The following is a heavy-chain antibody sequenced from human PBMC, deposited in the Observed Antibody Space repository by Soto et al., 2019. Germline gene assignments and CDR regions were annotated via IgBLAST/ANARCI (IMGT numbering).Heavy chain of an antibody. J-gene: IGHJ4*02. D-gene: IGHD2-2*01. CDR2: IKQDGSEK. CDR1: GFTFRSSW. CDR3: ARDVRECSSTSCYVPWGYYFDY. Sequence: PGGSLRLSCAASGFTFRSSWMSWVCQAPGKGLEWVANIKQDGSEKYYVDSVKGRFTISRDNAKNSLYLQMNSLRAEDTAVYYSARDVRECSSTSCYVPWGYYFDYWGQGTLVTVSS. V-gene: IGHV3-7*01.